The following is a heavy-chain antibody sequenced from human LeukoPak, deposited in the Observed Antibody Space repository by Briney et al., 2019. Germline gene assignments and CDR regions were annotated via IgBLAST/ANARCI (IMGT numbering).Heavy chain of an antibody. Sequence: PSETLSLTCAVYGGSFSGYYWSWIRQPPGKGLEWIGEINHSGSTNYNPSLKSRVTISVDTSKNQFSLKLSSVTAADTAVYYCARTGERGSGWAIRRSNSHRKYFDYWGQGTLATVSS. CDR3: ARTGERGSGWAIRRSNSHRKYFDY. V-gene: IGHV4-34*01. J-gene: IGHJ4*02. D-gene: IGHD6-19*01. CDR2: INHSGST. CDR1: GGSFSGYY.